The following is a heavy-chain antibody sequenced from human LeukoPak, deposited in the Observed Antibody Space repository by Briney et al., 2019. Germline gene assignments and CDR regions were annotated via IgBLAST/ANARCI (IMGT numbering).Heavy chain of an antibody. V-gene: IGHV3-23*01. D-gene: IGHD3-3*01. CDR2: ISGSGGST. J-gene: IGHJ3*02. Sequence: GGSLRLSCAASGFTFSSYAMSWVRQAPGKGLERVSAISGSGGSTYYADSVKGRFTISRDNSKNTLYLQMNSLRAEDTAVYYCAKDLQYDFWSGPDAFDIWGQGTMVTVSS. CDR1: GFTFSSYA. CDR3: AKDLQYDFWSGPDAFDI.